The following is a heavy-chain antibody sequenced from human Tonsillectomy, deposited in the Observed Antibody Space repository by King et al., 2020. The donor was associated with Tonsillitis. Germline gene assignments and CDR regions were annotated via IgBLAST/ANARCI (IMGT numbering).Heavy chain of an antibody. V-gene: IGHV3-74*01. CDR1: GFTFTKSW. Sequence: VQLVESGGGLVQPGGSLRVSCAASGFTFTKSWMHWVRQAPGKGLVWVARIRGDGGETNYADSVKGRFSISRDNAKNTLYLQMDSLRAEDTAIYYCAKDEVLGSGSCASWGQGTLVTVSS. D-gene: IGHD3-10*01. CDR2: IRGDGGET. J-gene: IGHJ5*02. CDR3: AKDEVLGSGSCAS.